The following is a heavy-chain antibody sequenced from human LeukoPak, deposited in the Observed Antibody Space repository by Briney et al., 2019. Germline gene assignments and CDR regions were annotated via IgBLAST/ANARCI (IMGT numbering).Heavy chain of an antibody. CDR2: ISWNSGSI. Sequence: PGRSLRLSCAASGFTFDDYAMHWVRQAPGKGLEWVSGISWNSGSIGYADSVKGRFTISRDNAKNSLYLQMNSLRAEDTALYYCAADGYSYGGGAYYYFGIDVWGQGTTVTVSS. D-gene: IGHD5-18*01. CDR3: AADGYSYGGGAYYYFGIDV. V-gene: IGHV3-9*01. J-gene: IGHJ6*02. CDR1: GFTFDDYA.